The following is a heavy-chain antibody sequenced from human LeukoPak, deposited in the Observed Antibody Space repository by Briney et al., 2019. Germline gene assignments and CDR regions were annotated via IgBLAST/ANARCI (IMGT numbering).Heavy chain of an antibody. CDR3: ARGGATRPDY. Sequence: GGSLRLSCVASRFSFSSYSMNWVRQAPGKGLEWVSSVSGSSSYIYYADSVKGRFTIFRDNAKNSLYLQMNSLRVEDTAVYYCARGGATRPDYWGQGTLVTVSS. J-gene: IGHJ4*02. D-gene: IGHD1-26*01. V-gene: IGHV3-21*06. CDR2: VSGSSSYI. CDR1: RFSFSSYS.